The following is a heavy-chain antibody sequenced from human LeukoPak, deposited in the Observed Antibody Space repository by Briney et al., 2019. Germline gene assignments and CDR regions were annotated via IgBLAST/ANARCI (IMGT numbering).Heavy chain of an antibody. CDR3: ARAVNYYDSSGYYYWRYYYYYYMDV. J-gene: IGHJ6*03. V-gene: IGHV3-21*01. CDR1: GFTFSSYS. D-gene: IGHD3-22*01. Sequence: GGSLRLSCAASGFTFSSYSMTWVRQAPGKGLEWVSSISSSSSYIYYADSVKGRFTISRDNAKNSLYLQMNSLRAEDTAVYYCARAVNYYDSSGYYYWRYYYYYYMDVWGKGTTVTVSS. CDR2: ISSSSSYI.